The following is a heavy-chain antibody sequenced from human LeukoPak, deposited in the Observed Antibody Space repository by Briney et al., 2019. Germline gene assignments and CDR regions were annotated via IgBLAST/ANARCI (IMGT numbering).Heavy chain of an antibody. J-gene: IGHJ4*02. CDR1: GDSISSYNYF. CDR3: ARQADDSSSSLVYSDY. D-gene: IGHD6-6*01. CDR2: IYYSGTT. Sequence: PSETLSLTCTVSGDSISSYNYFWGWIRQPPGKGLEWVGSIYYSGTTKYNPSLKSRVTISAVTSKNQFSLKLSSVTAADTAVYYCARQADDSSSSLVYSDYWGQGTLVTVSS. V-gene: IGHV4-39*01.